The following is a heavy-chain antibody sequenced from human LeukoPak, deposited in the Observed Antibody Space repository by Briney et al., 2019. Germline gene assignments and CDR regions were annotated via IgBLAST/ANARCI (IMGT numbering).Heavy chain of an antibody. CDR1: GGSISSGGYY. J-gene: IGHJ5*02. CDR2: IYYSGST. D-gene: IGHD5-12*01. CDR3: AKAPFRGGSTMGWFDP. Sequence: SETLSLTCTVSGGSISSGGYYWSWIRQHPGKGLEWIGYIYYSGSTYYNPSLKSRVTISVDTSKNQFSLKLSSVTAADTAVYYCAKAPFRGGSTMGWFDPWGQGALVTVSS. V-gene: IGHV4-31*03.